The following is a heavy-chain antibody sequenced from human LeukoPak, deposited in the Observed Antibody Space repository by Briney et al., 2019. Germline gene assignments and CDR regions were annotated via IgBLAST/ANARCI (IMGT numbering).Heavy chain of an antibody. CDR3: ARDTKYYYGSRTYFFFEY. CDR2: IYTSGTT. Sequence: PSETLSLTCTVSGGSFSTYYWSWIRQPAGKGLEWIGHIYTSGTTNYNPSLKSRVTMSIDTSKNQFSLKLSSITAADTAVYYCARDTKYYYGSRTYFFFEYWGQGTPLTVSS. V-gene: IGHV4-4*07. J-gene: IGHJ4*02. D-gene: IGHD3-10*01. CDR1: GGSFSTYY.